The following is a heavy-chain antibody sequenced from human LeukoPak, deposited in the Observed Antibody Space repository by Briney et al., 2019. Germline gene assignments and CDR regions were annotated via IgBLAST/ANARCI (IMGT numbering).Heavy chain of an antibody. Sequence: PGGSLRLSCAASGFTFSTYAMSWVRQAPGKGLEWVSGIVGSDGSIHYADSVKGRFTISRDNSKNTLYLQMNSLRAEDTAVYYCAKIKGRGVTTAAFDYWGQGTLVTVSS. CDR2: IVGSDGSI. J-gene: IGHJ4*02. CDR3: AKIKGRGVTTAAFDY. V-gene: IGHV3-23*01. D-gene: IGHD4-17*01. CDR1: GFTFSTYA.